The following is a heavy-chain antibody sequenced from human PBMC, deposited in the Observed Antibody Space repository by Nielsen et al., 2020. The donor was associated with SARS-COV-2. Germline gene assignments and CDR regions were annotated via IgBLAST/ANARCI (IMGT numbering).Heavy chain of an antibody. J-gene: IGHJ4*02. Sequence: GESLKISCAASGFTFSYYWMHWVRQAPGKGLVWVARVSMDGRGTNYADSVKGRFTISRDNAENTLHLDMSSLRVGDSAVYYCTRDGHHWDLDNWGQGALVTVSS. CDR1: GFTFSYYW. D-gene: IGHD7-27*01. CDR2: VSMDGRGT. CDR3: TRDGHHWDLDN. V-gene: IGHV3-74*01.